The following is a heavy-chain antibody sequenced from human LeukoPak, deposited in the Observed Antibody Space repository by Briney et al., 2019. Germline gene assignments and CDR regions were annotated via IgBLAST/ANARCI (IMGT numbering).Heavy chain of an antibody. V-gene: IGHV4-59*01. Sequence: SETLSLTCSVSGGSTNNYYWSWIRQPPGKGLEWLGNIYFSGTTDYNSSLKSRLTISVDTFKNQLSLNLQSVTAADTATYYCARHRSDTGGKKGVNWFDPWGQGTLVTVSS. CDR3: ARHRSDTGGKKGVNWFDP. CDR2: IYFSGTT. J-gene: IGHJ5*02. CDR1: GGSTNNYY. D-gene: IGHD4-23*01.